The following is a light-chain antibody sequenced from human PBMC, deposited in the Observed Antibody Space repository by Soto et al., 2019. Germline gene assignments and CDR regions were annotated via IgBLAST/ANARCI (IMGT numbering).Light chain of an antibody. CDR3: QQRSGWYT. V-gene: IGKV3-11*01. CDR1: QYINTR. J-gene: IGKJ2*01. Sequence: EIVLTQSPATLSSFPGDRVTLSCRASQYINTRLAWYQHRPGQAPRLLIYDASNRATGIPARFSGSGSGTDFTLTISSLEPEDFAIYYCQQRSGWYTFGQGTKLEIK. CDR2: DAS.